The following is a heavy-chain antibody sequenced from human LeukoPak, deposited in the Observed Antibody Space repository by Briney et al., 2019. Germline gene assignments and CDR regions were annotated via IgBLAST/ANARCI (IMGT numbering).Heavy chain of an antibody. CDR2: IIPIFGTA. CDR3: ARSLSSTRVGVPAAPYYYGMDV. CDR1: GGTFSSYA. V-gene: IGHV1-69*01. D-gene: IGHD2-2*01. J-gene: IGHJ6*04. Sequence: SVKVSCKASGGTFSSYAISWVRQAPGQGLEWMEGIIPIFGTANYAQKFQGRVTITADESTSTAYMELSSLRSEDTAVYYCARSLSSTRVGVPAAPYYYGMDVWGKGTTVTVSS.